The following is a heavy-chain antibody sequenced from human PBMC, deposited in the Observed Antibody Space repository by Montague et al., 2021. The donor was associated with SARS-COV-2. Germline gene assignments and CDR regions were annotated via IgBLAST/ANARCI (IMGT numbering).Heavy chain of an antibody. V-gene: IGHV4-34*01. J-gene: IGHJ4*02. CDR2: INYGGST. D-gene: IGHD1-1*01. CDR1: GGSFSDYH. Sequence: SETLSLTCAVSGGSFSDYHWTWIRQSPGEGLEWIGQINYGGSTKYNPSFKSRVTISIDTSKNQFSLKLTSVTAADTAVYYCARGAPGYWGQGTLVTVSS. CDR3: ARGAPGY.